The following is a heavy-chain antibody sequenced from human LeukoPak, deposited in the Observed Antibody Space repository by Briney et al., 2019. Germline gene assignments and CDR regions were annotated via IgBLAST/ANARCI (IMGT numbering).Heavy chain of an antibody. CDR2: IYSRGSN. CDR3: ARGSDAYKTGY. CDR1: GGSISYYY. D-gene: IGHD5-24*01. Sequence: SETLSLTCTVSGGSISYYYWNWIRNPPGKALEWSGYIYSRGSNNYIPSLKSRVTISVDTSNNQFSLDLNSVTAADRAMYYCARGSDAYKTGYWGQGTLVTVSS. V-gene: IGHV4-59*12. J-gene: IGHJ4*02.